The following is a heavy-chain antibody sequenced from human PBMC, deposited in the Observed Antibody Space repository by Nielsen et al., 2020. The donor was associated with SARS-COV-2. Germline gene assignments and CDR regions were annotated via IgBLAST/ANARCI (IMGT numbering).Heavy chain of an antibody. J-gene: IGHJ3*02. D-gene: IGHD2-15*01. V-gene: IGHV3-30*04. CDR2: ISYDGSNK. CDR1: GFTFSSYA. CDR3: ARDLGYCSGGSCPPEAFDI. Sequence: GGSLRLSCAASGFTFSSYAMHWVRQAPGKGLEWVAVISYDGSNKYYADSVKGRFTISRDNSKNTLYLQMNSLRAEDTAVYYCARDLGYCSGGSCPPEAFDIWGQGTMVTVSS.